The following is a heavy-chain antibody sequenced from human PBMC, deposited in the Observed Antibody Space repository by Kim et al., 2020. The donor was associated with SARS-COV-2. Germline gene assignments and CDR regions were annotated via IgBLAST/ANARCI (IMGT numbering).Heavy chain of an antibody. D-gene: IGHD2-2*01. CDR2: IRNSGSNI. J-gene: IGHJ6*02. CDR1: GFTFSTYE. CDR3: ARSLYCSSTSCFYGMDV. Sequence: GGSLRLSCAASGFTFSTYEMNWVRQAPGKGLEWVSYIRNSGSNIYYADSVKGLFTISRDNAKSSLFLQMNSLRAEDTAVYYCARSLYCSSTSCFYGMDVWGQGTTFTVSS. V-gene: IGHV3-48*03.